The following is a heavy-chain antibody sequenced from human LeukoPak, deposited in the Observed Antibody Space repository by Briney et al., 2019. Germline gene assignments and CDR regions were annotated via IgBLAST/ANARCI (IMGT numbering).Heavy chain of an antibody. CDR3: ACGTYYYDSTGYYHFDH. Sequence: ASVKVSCKASGGTFSSYAISWVRQAPGQGLEWMGRIIPIFGTANYAQKFQGRVTITTDESTSTAYMELSSLRSEDTAVYYCACGTYYYDSTGYYHFDHWGQGTLVTVSS. CDR2: IIPIFGTA. V-gene: IGHV1-69*05. J-gene: IGHJ4*02. D-gene: IGHD3-22*01. CDR1: GGTFSSYA.